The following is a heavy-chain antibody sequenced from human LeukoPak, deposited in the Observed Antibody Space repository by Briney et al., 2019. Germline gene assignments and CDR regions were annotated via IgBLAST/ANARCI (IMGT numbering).Heavy chain of an antibody. V-gene: IGHV4-34*01. J-gene: IGHJ4*02. CDR1: GGSFSGYY. D-gene: IGHD5-18*01. CDR3: ARDRLNGYSFAFDY. CDR2: INHSGST. Sequence: SETLSLTSSVYGGSFSGYYWSWIRQPPGKGLEWIGEINHSGSTNYNPSLKRRVTISVDTSKNQFSLNLSSVTAADTAVYYCARDRLNGYSFAFDYWGQGTLVTVSS.